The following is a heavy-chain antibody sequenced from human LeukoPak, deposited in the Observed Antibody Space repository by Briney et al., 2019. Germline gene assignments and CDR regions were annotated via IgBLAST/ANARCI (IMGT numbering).Heavy chain of an antibody. V-gene: IGHV4-39*07. CDR2: IYHSGST. CDR1: GGSISSVPHY. J-gene: IGHJ6*03. Sequence: PSQTLSLTCAVSGGSISSVPHYWGWLRQPPGKGLEWIGSIYHSGSTYYNPSLKSRVTITLDPSQNQVSLKLSSVTAADTAVCYCARGLAYYEFWSVHHPGSYYMDVWGKGTTVTVSS. D-gene: IGHD3-3*01. CDR3: ARGLAYYEFWSVHHPGSYYMDV.